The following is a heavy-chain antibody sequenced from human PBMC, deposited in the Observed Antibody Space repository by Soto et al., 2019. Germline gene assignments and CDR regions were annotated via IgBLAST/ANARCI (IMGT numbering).Heavy chain of an antibody. CDR1: GFTFSSYS. CDR2: ISSSSSTI. CDR3: ARELDSWSGYYLYYYYYGMDV. Sequence: EVQLVESGGGLVQPGGSLRLSCAASGFTFSSYSMNWVRQAPGKGLEWVSYISSSSSTIYYADSVKGRFTISRDNAKNSLYLQMNSLRDEDTAVYYCARELDSWSGYYLYYYYYGMDVWGQGTTVTVSS. J-gene: IGHJ6*02. V-gene: IGHV3-48*02. D-gene: IGHD3-3*01.